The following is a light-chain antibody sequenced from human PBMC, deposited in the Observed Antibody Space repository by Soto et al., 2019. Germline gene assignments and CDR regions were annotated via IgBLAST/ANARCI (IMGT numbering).Light chain of an antibody. J-gene: IGLJ1*01. CDR1: SSDVGGYNS. CDR3: SSYTSSNTYV. Sequence: QSALTQPASVYGSPGQSIAISCTGTSSDVGGYNSVSWYQQHPGKAPKLMIYNVSNRPSGVSDRFSGSKSGNTASLTISGLQAEDEADYYCSSYTSSNTYVFGTGTKVTVL. CDR2: NVS. V-gene: IGLV2-14*03.